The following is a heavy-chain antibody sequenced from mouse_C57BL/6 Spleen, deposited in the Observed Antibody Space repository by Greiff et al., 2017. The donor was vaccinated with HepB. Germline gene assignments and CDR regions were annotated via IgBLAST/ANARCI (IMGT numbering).Heavy chain of an antibody. J-gene: IGHJ2*01. CDR1: GYTFTSYD. CDR2: SYPRDGST. Sequence: QVQLKESGPELVKPGASVKLSCKASGYTFTSYDINWVKPRPGQGLEWIGWSYPRDGSTKYTEKFKVKAKLTVDTSSSPAYMELHSLTSEDSAVYFCARSEYDRNDGDYWGQGTTLTVSS. D-gene: IGHD2-14*01. CDR3: ARSEYDRNDGDY. V-gene: IGHV1-85*01.